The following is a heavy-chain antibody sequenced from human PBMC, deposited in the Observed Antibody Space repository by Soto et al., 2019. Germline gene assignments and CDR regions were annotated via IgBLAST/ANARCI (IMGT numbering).Heavy chain of an antibody. CDR2: IRSEANSYAT. D-gene: IGHD4-17*01. J-gene: IGHJ4*02. CDR3: TSLSDGGNYFFDY. V-gene: IGHV3-73*01. CDR1: GFTFSGSA. Sequence: EVQLVESGGGLVQPGGSLKLSCAASGFTFSGSAMHWVRQASGKGLAWVGRIRSEANSYATAYAASVKGRFTISRDDSRNTAYLQMNSLQTEVTAVYFCTSLSDGGNYFFDYWGQGTLVSVSS.